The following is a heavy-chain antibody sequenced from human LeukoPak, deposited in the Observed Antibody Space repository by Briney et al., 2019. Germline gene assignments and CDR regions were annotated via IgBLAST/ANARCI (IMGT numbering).Heavy chain of an antibody. J-gene: IGHJ4*02. V-gene: IGHV4-59*08. Sequence: PSETLSLTCTVSGASISSHHWSWIRQTPGKGLEWMGYIYYTGSTNYNPSLKSRVTISVDTSKNQFSLKVSSVTAADTAVYYCARHSLKLVDADFDYWGQGTLVTVSS. CDR2: IYYTGST. CDR3: ARHSLKLVDADFDY. CDR1: GASISSHH. D-gene: IGHD3-16*02.